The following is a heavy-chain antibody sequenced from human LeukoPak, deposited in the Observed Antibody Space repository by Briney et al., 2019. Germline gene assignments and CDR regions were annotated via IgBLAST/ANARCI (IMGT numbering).Heavy chain of an antibody. J-gene: IGHJ4*02. Sequence: PGGSLRLSCAAPGFTFSNYAMSWVRQAPGKGLEWVSAISGTGYNTYYADSVKGRSTTSRDNSKNTVYLQINTLRAEDTAVYYCAKGSYGSPPRVDYWGQGTLVTVSS. CDR3: AKGSYGSPPRVDY. CDR1: GFTFSNYA. CDR2: ISGTGYNT. V-gene: IGHV3-23*01. D-gene: IGHD6-13*01.